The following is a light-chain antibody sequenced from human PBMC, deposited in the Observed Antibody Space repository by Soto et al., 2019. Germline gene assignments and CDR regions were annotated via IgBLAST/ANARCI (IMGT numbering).Light chain of an antibody. CDR2: ETY. J-gene: IGKJ2*01. CDR1: QSVSNY. CDR3: HHLNRWLRT. Sequence: EIVLTQSPATLSLSPGERATLSCRASQSVSNYLAWYQQKPGQAPRLLMYETYKRATGIPARFSGSGSGTDFTLTISSLEPEDFAVYYCHHLNRWLRTFGQGTRLEIK. V-gene: IGKV3-11*01.